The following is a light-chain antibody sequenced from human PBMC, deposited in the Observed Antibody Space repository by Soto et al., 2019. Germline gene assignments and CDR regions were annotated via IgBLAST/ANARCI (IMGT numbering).Light chain of an antibody. CDR1: RSDVGGYKH. J-gene: IGLJ1*01. CDR3: SSYTSVNLYV. V-gene: IGLV2-14*03. Sequence: HSVLTPPASVSGSPGQSISISCTGTRSDVGGYKHVSWYQQHPGKVPRLIIFDVSSRPSGVSHRFSGSKSGDTASLTISGLQAEDEADYYCSSYTSVNLYVFGTGT. CDR2: DVS.